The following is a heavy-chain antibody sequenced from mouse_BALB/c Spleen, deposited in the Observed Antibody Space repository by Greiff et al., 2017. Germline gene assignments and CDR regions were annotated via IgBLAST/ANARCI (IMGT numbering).Heavy chain of an antibody. Sequence: EVQLVESGGGLVQPGGSRKLSCAASGFTFSSFGMHWVRQAPEKGLEWVAYISSGSSTIYYADTVKGRFTISRDNPKNTLFLQMTSLRSEDTAMYYCARSNYGSSYYAMDYWGQGTSVTVSS. CDR1: GFTFSSFG. V-gene: IGHV5-17*02. CDR2: ISSGSSTI. CDR3: ARSNYGSSYYAMDY. D-gene: IGHD1-1*01. J-gene: IGHJ4*01.